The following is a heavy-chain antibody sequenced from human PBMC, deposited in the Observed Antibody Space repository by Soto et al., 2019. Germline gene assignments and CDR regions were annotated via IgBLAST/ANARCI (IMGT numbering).Heavy chain of an antibody. CDR2: IIPIFGTA. CDR3: ARVKIFGVVIHNWFDP. V-gene: IGHV1-69*13. J-gene: IGHJ5*02. Sequence: SVKVSCKSSGGTFSSYAISWVRQAPGQGLEWMGGIIPIFGTANYAQKFQGRVTITADESTSTAYMELSSLRSEDTAVYYCARVKIFGVVIHNWFDPWGQGTLVTVSS. D-gene: IGHD3-3*01. CDR1: GGTFSSYA.